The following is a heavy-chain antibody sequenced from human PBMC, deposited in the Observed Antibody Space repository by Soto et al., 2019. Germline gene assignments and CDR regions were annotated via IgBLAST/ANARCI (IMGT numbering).Heavy chain of an antibody. CDR2: IYHSGST. V-gene: IGHV4-30-2*01. CDR3: ASGAVVNFDS. CDR1: GGSISSGGFS. Sequence: QLQLQESGSGLVKPSQTLSLTCAVSGGSISSGGFSWTWLRQPPGKGREGIGYIYHSGSTYYNPSLKSRVTITLDRSKNQFSLRLSSVTAADTAGDYCASGAVVNFDSWGQGTLVTVSS. D-gene: IGHD3-22*01. J-gene: IGHJ4*02.